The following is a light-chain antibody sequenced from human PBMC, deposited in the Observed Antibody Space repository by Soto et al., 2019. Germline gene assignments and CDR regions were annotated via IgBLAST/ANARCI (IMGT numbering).Light chain of an antibody. Sequence: IMVTPSEATVSVSPGERATLSCRASQSVSSNLAWYQQKPGQAPRLLVYGASTRATGIPARFSGSGSGTEFTLTISSLQSEDFAVYYCQQYNNWPLTFAGGTKVDIK. CDR1: QSVSSN. V-gene: IGKV3-15*01. J-gene: IGKJ4*01. CDR3: QQYNNWPLT. CDR2: GAS.